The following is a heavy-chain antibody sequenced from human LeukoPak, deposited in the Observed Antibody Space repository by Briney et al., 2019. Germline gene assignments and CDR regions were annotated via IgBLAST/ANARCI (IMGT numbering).Heavy chain of an antibody. CDR1: GYTLTSYD. J-gene: IGHJ4*02. D-gene: IGHD4-17*01. CDR2: MNPNSGNT. V-gene: IGHV1-8*03. CDR3: ARTRGKRDYGAGY. Sequence: ASVKVSCKASGYTLTSYDINWVRQATGQGLEWMGWMNPNSGNTGYAQKFQGRVTITRNTSISTAYMELSSLRSEDTAVYYCARTRGKRDYGAGYWGQGTLVTVSS.